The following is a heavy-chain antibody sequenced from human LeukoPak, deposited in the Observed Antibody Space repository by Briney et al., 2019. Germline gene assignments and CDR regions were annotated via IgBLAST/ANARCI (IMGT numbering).Heavy chain of an antibody. D-gene: IGHD3-9*01. J-gene: IGHJ4*02. Sequence: GGSLRLSCAASGFTFSSYAMHWVRQAPSKGLEWVAVISYDGSNKYYADSVKGRFTISRDNSKNTLYLQMNSLRAEDTAVYYCAREPPGWLCFDYWGQGTLVTVSS. CDR3: AREPPGWLCFDY. CDR2: ISYDGSNK. V-gene: IGHV3-30-3*01. CDR1: GFTFSSYA.